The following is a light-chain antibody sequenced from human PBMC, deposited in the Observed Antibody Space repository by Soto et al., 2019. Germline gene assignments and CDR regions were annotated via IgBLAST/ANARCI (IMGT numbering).Light chain of an antibody. CDR3: SSYTSSITII. J-gene: IGLJ2*01. V-gene: IGLV2-14*03. CDR1: SSDVGGYVY. CDR2: DVI. Sequence: QSALTQPASVSGSPGQSITISCTGTSSDVGGYVYVSWYQQHPGKAPKLMIYDVINRPSGVSNRFSGSKSGNTASLTISGLQAEDEADYYCSSYTSSITIIFGGGTKLTVL.